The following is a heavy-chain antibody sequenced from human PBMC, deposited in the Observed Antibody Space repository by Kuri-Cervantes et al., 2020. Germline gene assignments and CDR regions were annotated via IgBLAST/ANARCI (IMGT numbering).Heavy chain of an antibody. V-gene: IGHV3-30*02. Sequence: GGSLRLSCAASGFTFSSYGMHWVRQAPGKGLEWVAVIWYDGSNKYYADSVKGRFTISRDNSKNTLYLQMNSLRAEDTAVYYCAKDLYDYVWGSYQSAAFDIWGQGTMVTVSS. CDR2: IWYDGSNK. D-gene: IGHD3-16*02. CDR1: GFTFSSYG. J-gene: IGHJ3*02. CDR3: AKDLYDYVWGSYQSAAFDI.